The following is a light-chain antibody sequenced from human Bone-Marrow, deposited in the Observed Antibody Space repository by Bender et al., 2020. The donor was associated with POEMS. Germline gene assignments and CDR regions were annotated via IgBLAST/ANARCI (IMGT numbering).Light chain of an antibody. CDR1: NIGSKS. Sequence: SYVLTQPSSVSVAPGQTANIACGGDNIGSKSVHWYQQKPGQAPVLVVYDDTDRPSGIPERFSGSNSGNTATLTISGAQAMDEADYYCQAWDSSSVVFGGGTKLTVL. V-gene: IGLV3-21*02. CDR2: DDT. CDR3: QAWDSSSVV. J-gene: IGLJ2*01.